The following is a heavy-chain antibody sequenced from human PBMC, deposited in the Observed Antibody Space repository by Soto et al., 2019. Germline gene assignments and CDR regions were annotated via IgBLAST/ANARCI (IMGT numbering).Heavy chain of an antibody. CDR1: GFTFSNYG. CDR3: ARDLQPHAPRSFPGWFDP. CDR2: ISYGGGNK. J-gene: IGHJ5*02. Sequence: QAQLLYSGGGVVQPGRSLRLSCAASGFTFSNYGMHWVRQAPGEGLDWVAVISYGGGNKYYADSVKGRFSISRDNSKNTLYLQMNSRRSEDTAVYDGARDLQPHAPRSFPGWFDPWGQGTLVTVSS. V-gene: IGHV3-30*03.